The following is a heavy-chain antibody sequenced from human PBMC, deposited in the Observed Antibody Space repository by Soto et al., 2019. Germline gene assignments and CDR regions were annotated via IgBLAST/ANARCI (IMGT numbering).Heavy chain of an antibody. J-gene: IGHJ4*02. Sequence: ASVKVSCKASGYILPAYSMHWVRQAPGQGLEWVGWFNPNSGDTIYAQKFQGRVTLTGDTSISTAYMELYSLTSDDTAVYYWAREASAVISLDYWGQGTRVTVSA. D-gene: IGHD6-19*01. CDR3: AREASAVISLDY. CDR2: FNPNSGDT. CDR1: GYILPAYS. V-gene: IGHV1-2*02.